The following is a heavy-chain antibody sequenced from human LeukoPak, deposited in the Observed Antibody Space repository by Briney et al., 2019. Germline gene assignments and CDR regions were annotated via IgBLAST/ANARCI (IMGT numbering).Heavy chain of an antibody. CDR2: IRYDGSNK. CDR1: GFTFSSYG. V-gene: IGHV3-30*02. Sequence: GGSLRLSCAASGFTFSSYGMHWVRQAPGKGLEWVAFIRYDGSNKYYADSVKGRFTISRDNSKNTLYLQMNSLRAEDTAVYYCARDSGNYLDAFDIWGQGTMVTVSS. CDR3: ARDSGNYLDAFDI. D-gene: IGHD1-7*01. J-gene: IGHJ3*02.